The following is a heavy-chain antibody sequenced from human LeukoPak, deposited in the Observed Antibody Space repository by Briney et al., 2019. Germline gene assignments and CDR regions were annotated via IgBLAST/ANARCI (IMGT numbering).Heavy chain of an antibody. J-gene: IGHJ6*03. V-gene: IGHV3-30-3*01. Sequence: PGGSLRLSCAASGFTFSSYAMHWVRQAPGKGLEWVAVISYDGSSKYYADSVKGRFTISRDNSKNTLYLQMNGLRAEDTAVYYCARNPVGATADYYYYYMDVWGKGTTVTVSS. CDR1: GFTFSSYA. CDR2: ISYDGSSK. CDR3: ARNPVGATADYYYYYMDV. D-gene: IGHD1-26*01.